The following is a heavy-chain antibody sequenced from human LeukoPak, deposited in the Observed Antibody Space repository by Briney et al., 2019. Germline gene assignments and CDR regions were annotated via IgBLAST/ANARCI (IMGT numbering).Heavy chain of an antibody. CDR2: IWSDGSNK. D-gene: IGHD1-26*01. CDR3: ARGSGSFSGGFDY. J-gene: IGHJ4*02. V-gene: IGHV3-33*01. CDR1: GFTFSSYG. Sequence: PGGSLRLSCAASGFTFSSYGMHWLRQTPGKGLEWVAVIWSDGSNKYYADSMKGRFTISRDNSKNTLYLQMNSLRAEDTAVYYCARGSGSFSGGFDYWGQGTLVTVSS.